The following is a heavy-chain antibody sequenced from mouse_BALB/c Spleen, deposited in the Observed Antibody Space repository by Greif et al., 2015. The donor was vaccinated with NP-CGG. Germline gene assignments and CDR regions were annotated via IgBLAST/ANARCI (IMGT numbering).Heavy chain of an antibody. CDR2: IHPNSGNT. Sequence: VQGVESGSVLVRPGASVKLSCKASDYTFTSSWMHWAKQRPGQGLEWIGEIHPNSGNTNYNEKFKGKATLTVDTSSSTAYVDLSSLTSEDSAVYYCARDWYFDYWGQGTTLTVSS. D-gene: IGHD4-1*01. V-gene: IGHV1S130*01. J-gene: IGHJ2*01. CDR3: ARDWYFDY. CDR1: DYTFTSSW.